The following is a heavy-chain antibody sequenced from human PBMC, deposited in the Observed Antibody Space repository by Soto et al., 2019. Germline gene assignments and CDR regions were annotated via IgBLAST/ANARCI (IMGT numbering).Heavy chain of an antibody. J-gene: IGHJ4*02. CDR2: ITPVFGAT. D-gene: IGHD3-22*01. CDR3: AASPEWSYALSQLVITTFGLY. V-gene: IGHV1-69*01. Sequence: QVRLVQSGAEVKKPGSSVKVSCKASGGTFSSYAFSWVRQAPGQGLEWMGGITPVFGATNYAQRLQGRVTLTADASTSTVYMESSSLGSEDTGVYYCAASPEWSYALSQLVITTFGLYWGQGTLVTVSP. CDR1: GGTFSSYA.